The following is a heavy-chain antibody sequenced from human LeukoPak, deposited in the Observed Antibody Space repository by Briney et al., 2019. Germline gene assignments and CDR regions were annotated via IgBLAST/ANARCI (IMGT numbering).Heavy chain of an antibody. CDR2: ISSSSSYI. J-gene: IGHJ4*02. Sequence: GGSLRLSCAASGFTFSSYEMNWVRQAPGKGLEWVSSISSSSSYIYYADSVKGRFTISRDNAKNSLYLQMNSLRAEDTAVYYCASPPYSSGWYYFDYWGQGTLVTVSS. CDR1: GFTFSSYE. CDR3: ASPPYSSGWYYFDY. D-gene: IGHD6-19*01. V-gene: IGHV3-21*01.